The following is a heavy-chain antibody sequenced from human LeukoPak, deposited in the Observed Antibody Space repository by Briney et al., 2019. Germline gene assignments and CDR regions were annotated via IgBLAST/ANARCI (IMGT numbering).Heavy chain of an antibody. CDR1: GFTFSSYS. CDR2: ISSSSSYI. Sequence: GGSPRLSCAASGFTFSSYSMNWVRQAPGKGLEWVSSISSSSSYIYYADSVKGRFTISRDNAKNSLYLQMNSLRAEDTAVYYCARGAIAARDFDYWGQGTLVTVSS. V-gene: IGHV3-21*01. D-gene: IGHD6-6*01. CDR3: ARGAIAARDFDY. J-gene: IGHJ4*02.